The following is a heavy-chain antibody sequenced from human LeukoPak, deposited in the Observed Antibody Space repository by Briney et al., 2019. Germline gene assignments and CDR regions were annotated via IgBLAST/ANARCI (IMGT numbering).Heavy chain of an antibody. CDR2: IYNSGST. Sequence: GGSLRLSCAASGFTVSSNYMSWVRQAPGKGLEWVSVIYNSGSTYYADSVKGRFTISRDNSKNTLYLQMNSLRAEDTAVYYCARDVLRAFDIWGQGTMVTVSS. V-gene: IGHV3-66*03. CDR3: ARDVLRAFDI. CDR1: GFTVSSNY. J-gene: IGHJ3*02.